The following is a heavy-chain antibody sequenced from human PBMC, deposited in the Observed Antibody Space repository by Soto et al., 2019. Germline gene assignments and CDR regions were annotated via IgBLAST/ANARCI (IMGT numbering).Heavy chain of an antibody. CDR2: ITPSSDTI. CDR3: ARDIGSGWYYFDY. D-gene: IGHD6-19*01. CDR1: GFTFSSYS. J-gene: IGHJ4*02. V-gene: IGHV3-48*02. Sequence: PGGSLRLSCAASGFTFSSYSMNWVRQAPGKGLEWVSYITPSSDTIYYADSVKGRFTISRDSGKNSLYLQMNSLRDENTAVYYCARDIGSGWYYFDYWGQGXMVTVYS.